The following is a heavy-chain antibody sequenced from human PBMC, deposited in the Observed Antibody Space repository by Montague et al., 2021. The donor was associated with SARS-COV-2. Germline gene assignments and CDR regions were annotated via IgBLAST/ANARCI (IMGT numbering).Heavy chain of an antibody. J-gene: IGHJ6*02. V-gene: IGHV4-4*07. D-gene: IGHD1-26*01. CDR3: ARAGGMYTESYYLEDYYYGMDV. CDR2: IHPSGST. Sequence: SETLSLTCTVSGGSFSNYSWSWIRQPPGKALEWIGQIHPSGSTNYNPSLKSRVTISVDTSKNQFSLKLTSVTAADTAVYYCARAGGMYTESYYLEDYYYGMDVWGQGTTVTVSS. CDR1: GGSFSNYS.